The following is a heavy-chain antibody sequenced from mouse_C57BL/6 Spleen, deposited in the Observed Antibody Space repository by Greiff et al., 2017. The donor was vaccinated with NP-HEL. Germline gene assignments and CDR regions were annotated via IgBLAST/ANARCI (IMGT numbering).Heavy chain of an antibody. CDR3: ARGGFITTVVAHYYAMDY. CDR2: IRNKANGYTT. J-gene: IGHJ4*01. Sequence: EVMLVESGGGLVQPGGSLSLSCAASGFTFTDYYMSWVRQPPGKALEWLGFIRNKANGYTTEYSASVKGRFTISRDNSQSILYLQMNALRAEDSATYYCARGGFITTVVAHYYAMDYWGQGTSVTVSS. D-gene: IGHD1-1*01. CDR1: GFTFTDYY. V-gene: IGHV7-3*01.